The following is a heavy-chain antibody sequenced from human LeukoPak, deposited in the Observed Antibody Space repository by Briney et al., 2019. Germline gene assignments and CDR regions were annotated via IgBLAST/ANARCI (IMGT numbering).Heavy chain of an antibody. CDR2: ISGSGGST. Sequence: GGSLRLSCAASGFTFSSYAMSWVRQAPGKGLEWVSAISGSGGSTYYADSVKGRFTISGDNSKNTLYLQMNSLRAEDTAVYYCAKDSRGYSYGDDAFDIWGQGTMVTVSS. D-gene: IGHD5-18*01. CDR1: GFTFSSYA. CDR3: AKDSRGYSYGDDAFDI. V-gene: IGHV3-23*01. J-gene: IGHJ3*02.